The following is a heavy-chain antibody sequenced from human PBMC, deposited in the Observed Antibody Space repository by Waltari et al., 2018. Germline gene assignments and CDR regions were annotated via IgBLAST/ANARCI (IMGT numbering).Heavy chain of an antibody. CDR1: GGSISSSSYY. D-gene: IGHD3-10*01. CDR2: IYYSGST. J-gene: IGHJ3*02. Sequence: QLQLQESGPGLVKPSETLSLTCTVSGGSISSSSYYWGWIRQPPGKGLEWIGSIYYSGSTYYNPSLKSRVTISVDTSKNQFSLKLSSVTAADTAVYYCARSPMVRAFDIWGQGTMVTVSS. CDR3: ARSPMVRAFDI. V-gene: IGHV4-39*01.